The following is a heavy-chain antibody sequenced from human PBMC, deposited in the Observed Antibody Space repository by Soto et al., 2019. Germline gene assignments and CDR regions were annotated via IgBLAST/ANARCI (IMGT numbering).Heavy chain of an antibody. CDR3: VRHYMVRGGKNDWFDP. Sequence: QVQLQESGPGLVKPSQTLSLTCTVSGGSISSGAYYWSWIRQRPGQGREWIVYINYSGRSYYNPSLKSRATISVDKSKHQFSLMLSSVTAADTAVYYCVRHYMVRGGKNDWFDPWGQGTLVTVSS. CDR1: GGSISSGAYY. J-gene: IGHJ5*02. CDR2: INYSGRS. D-gene: IGHD3-10*01. V-gene: IGHV4-31*03.